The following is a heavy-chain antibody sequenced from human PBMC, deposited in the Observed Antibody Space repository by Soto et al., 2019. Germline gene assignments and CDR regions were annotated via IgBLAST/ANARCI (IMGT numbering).Heavy chain of an antibody. CDR1: GDSISSGGYL. Sequence: QVQLQESGPGLVKPSQTLSLTCIVSGDSISSGGYLWTWIRQYPGKGLEWMGYIYHSGTAFYNPSVKSRLPISVDTSNNQFSLRLSSVTAADTAVYYCARGRGTYTDYWGQGTLVIVSS. CDR3: ARGRGTYTDY. CDR2: IYHSGTA. V-gene: IGHV4-31*03. J-gene: IGHJ4*02. D-gene: IGHD1-1*01.